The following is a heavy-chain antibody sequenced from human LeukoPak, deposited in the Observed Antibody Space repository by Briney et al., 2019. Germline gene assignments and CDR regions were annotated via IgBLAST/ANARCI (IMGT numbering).Heavy chain of an antibody. Sequence: SETLSLTCTVSGGSISSYYWSWIRQPPGKGLEWIGYVYYSGSAHYNPSLKSRVTTSVDTSKNQFSLKLSSVTAADTAVYYCAGGTYYYFDYWGQGTLVTVSS. CDR2: VYYSGSA. V-gene: IGHV4-59*01. D-gene: IGHD1-26*01. CDR3: AGGTYYYFDY. CDR1: GGSISSYY. J-gene: IGHJ4*02.